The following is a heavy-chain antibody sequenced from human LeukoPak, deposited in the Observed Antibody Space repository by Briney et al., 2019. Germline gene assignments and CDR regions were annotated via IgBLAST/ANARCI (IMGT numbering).Heavy chain of an antibody. Sequence: SVKVSCKSSGGTLSSYAISWVRQAPGQGLEWMGRIIPILGIANYAQKFQGRVTITADKSTSTAYMELGSLRSEDTAVYYCARHRHYYDSSGYLHWGQGTLVTVSS. CDR3: ARHRHYYDSSGYLH. J-gene: IGHJ4*02. CDR2: IIPILGIA. D-gene: IGHD3-22*01. CDR1: GGTLSSYA. V-gene: IGHV1-69*04.